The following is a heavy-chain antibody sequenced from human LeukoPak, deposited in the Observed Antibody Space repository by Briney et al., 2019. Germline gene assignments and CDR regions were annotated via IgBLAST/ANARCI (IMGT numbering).Heavy chain of an antibody. D-gene: IGHD3-22*01. J-gene: IGHJ5*02. CDR1: GFTFDDYA. V-gene: IGHV3-9*01. CDR3: AKGRWYYYDSSGYSRDNWFDP. CDR2: ISWNSGSI. Sequence: GRSLRLSCAASGFTFDDYAMHWVRQAPGKGLEWVSGISWNSGSIGYADSAKGRFTISRDNAKNSLYLQMNSLRAEDTALYYCAKGRWYYYDSSGYSRDNWFDPWGQGTLVTVSS.